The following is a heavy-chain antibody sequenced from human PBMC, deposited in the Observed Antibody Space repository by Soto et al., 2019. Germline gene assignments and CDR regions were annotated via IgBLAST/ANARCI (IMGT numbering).Heavy chain of an antibody. Sequence: ASVKVSCKASGYTFTSYYMHWVRQAPGQGLEWMGIINPSGGSTSYAQKFQGRVTMTRDTSTSTVYMELSSLRSEDTAVYYCARDKHVIAVAGYNWFDPWGQRTLVTGSS. CDR1: GYTFTSYY. D-gene: IGHD6-19*01. V-gene: IGHV1-46*01. CDR2: INPSGGST. CDR3: ARDKHVIAVAGYNWFDP. J-gene: IGHJ5*02.